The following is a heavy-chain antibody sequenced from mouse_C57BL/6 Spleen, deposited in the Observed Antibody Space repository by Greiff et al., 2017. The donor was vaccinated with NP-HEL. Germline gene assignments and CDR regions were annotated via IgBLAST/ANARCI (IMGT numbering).Heavy chain of an antibody. CDR2: INPNNGGT. Sequence: EGQLQQSGPELVKPGASVKISCKASGYTFTDYYMNWVKQSHGKSLEWIGDINPNNGGTSYNQKFKGKATLTVDKSSSTAYMELRSLTSEDSAVYYCARSNYYGSRGAMDYWGQGTSVTVSS. CDR1: GYTFTDYY. D-gene: IGHD1-1*01. J-gene: IGHJ4*01. V-gene: IGHV1-26*01. CDR3: ARSNYYGSRGAMDY.